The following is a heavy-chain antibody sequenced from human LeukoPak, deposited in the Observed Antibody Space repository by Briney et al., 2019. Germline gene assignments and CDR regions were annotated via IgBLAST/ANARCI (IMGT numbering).Heavy chain of an antibody. CDR2: ISPSGST. J-gene: IGHJ4*02. CDR1: GESISSHC. CDR3: ARDRGELYDY. Sequence: AETLSLTCSLSGESISSHCWRWIRQPAGKGLEWIGRISPSGSTNYHPSLKSRVTMSLDTSKNQLSLKLSSVTAADTAVYYCARDRGELYDYWGQGTLVTVSS. D-gene: IGHD3-10*01. V-gene: IGHV4-4*07.